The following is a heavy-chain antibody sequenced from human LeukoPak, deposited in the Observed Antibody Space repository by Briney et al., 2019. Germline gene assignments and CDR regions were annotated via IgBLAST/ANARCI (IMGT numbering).Heavy chain of an antibody. CDR2: IYYSGIT. CDR3: ARRRATTGFDY. J-gene: IGHJ4*02. D-gene: IGHD1-1*01. Sequence: NPSETLSLTCTVSDGSITRSSYYWRWIRQTPGEGLDWIGSIYYSGITYYNPSLQGRVTMSVDTSKNQFSLKLNSVTVADTAVYYCARRRATTGFDYWDQGIPVTVSS. CDR1: DGSITRSSYY. V-gene: IGHV4-39*01.